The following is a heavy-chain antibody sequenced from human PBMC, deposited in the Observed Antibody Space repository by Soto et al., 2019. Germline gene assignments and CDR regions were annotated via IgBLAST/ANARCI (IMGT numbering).Heavy chain of an antibody. CDR1: GFTLSSYW. J-gene: IGHJ4*02. CDR2: IKQDGSEK. CDR3: ARDRGAQADYFDY. Sequence: TGGSLRLSCAASGFTLSSYWMSWVRQAPGKGLEWVANIKQDGSEKYYVDSVKGRFTISRDNAKNSLYLQMNSLRAEDTAVYYCARDRGAQADYFDYWGQGTLVTVSS. V-gene: IGHV3-7*01.